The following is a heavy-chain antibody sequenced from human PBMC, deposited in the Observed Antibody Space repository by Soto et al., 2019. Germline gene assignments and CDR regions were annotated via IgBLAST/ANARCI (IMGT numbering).Heavy chain of an antibody. CDR3: VRGRDSGLYYFDS. CDR2: VSYAGDT. D-gene: IGHD2-21*01. CDR1: GLTLSTND. Sequence: GGSLRLSCAASGLTLSTNDMHWVRQGTGKGLEWVAVVSYAGDTYSPGSVKGRFTISRENAKNSLYLQMNSLRADDTAVYFCVRGRDSGLYYFDSWGQGTLVTVSS. V-gene: IGHV3-13*01. J-gene: IGHJ4*02.